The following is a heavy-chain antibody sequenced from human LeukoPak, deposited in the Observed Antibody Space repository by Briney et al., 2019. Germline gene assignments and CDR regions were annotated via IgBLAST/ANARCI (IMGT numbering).Heavy chain of an antibody. CDR2: MNPNRGNT. J-gene: IGHJ4*02. V-gene: IGHV1-8*01. CDR1: GYTFTSYE. D-gene: IGHD6-13*01. Sequence: ASVKVSCKASGYTFTSYEINWVRQATGQGLEWMGWMNPNRGNTGYAQTFQGRVTMTSNTSISTAYMQRSSLRSEDTAVYYCARVRGSWSLPGVYWGQGTLVTVSS. CDR3: ARVRGSWSLPGVY.